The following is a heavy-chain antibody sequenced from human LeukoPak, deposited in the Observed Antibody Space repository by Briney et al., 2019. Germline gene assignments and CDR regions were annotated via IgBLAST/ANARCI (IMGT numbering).Heavy chain of an antibody. Sequence: ASVKVSCKASGYTFTSYGISWVRQAPGQGLEWMGWISAYNGNTNYAQKLQGRDTMTTDTSMSTAYMELRSLRSDDTAVYYCARERVGYCSSTSCFHFDYWGQGTLVTVSS. CDR3: ARERVGYCSSTSCFHFDY. CDR2: ISAYNGNT. V-gene: IGHV1-18*01. J-gene: IGHJ4*02. D-gene: IGHD2-2*01. CDR1: GYTFTSYG.